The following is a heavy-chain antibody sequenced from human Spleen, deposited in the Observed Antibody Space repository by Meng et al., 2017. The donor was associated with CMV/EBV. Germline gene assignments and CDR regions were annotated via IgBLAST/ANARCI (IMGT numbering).Heavy chain of an antibody. Sequence: AVYGESFTGYYWSWSRQPPGKGLEWIGEINHSGSTNSTPSLKSRVTISVDTSKNQFSLKLSSVTAADTAVYYCARAPVWSAIAIDYWGQGTLVTVSS. J-gene: IGHJ4*02. D-gene: IGHD3-3*01. CDR3: ARAPVWSAIAIDY. CDR2: INHSGST. V-gene: IGHV4-34*01. CDR1: GESFTGYY.